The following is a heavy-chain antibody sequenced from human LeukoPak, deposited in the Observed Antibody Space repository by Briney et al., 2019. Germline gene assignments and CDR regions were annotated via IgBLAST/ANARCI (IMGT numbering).Heavy chain of an antibody. J-gene: IGHJ4*02. V-gene: IGHV3-21*01. CDR3: ARVMAGYYTVDY. D-gene: IGHD3/OR15-3a*01. Sequence: PGGSLRLSCVASEFTFSAYNMNWVRQAPGKGLEWVSSISSSSSYIYYADSVKGRFTISRDNAENSLYLQMNSLRAEDTAVYYCARVMAGYYTVDYWGQGTLVTVSS. CDR1: EFTFSAYN. CDR2: ISSSSSYI.